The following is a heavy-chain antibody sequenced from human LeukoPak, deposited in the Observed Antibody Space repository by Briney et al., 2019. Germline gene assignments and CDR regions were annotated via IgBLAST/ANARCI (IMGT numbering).Heavy chain of an antibody. V-gene: IGHV3-21*01. CDR3: ARALDRGVIFALDY. Sequence: GGSLRLSCAASGFTFSSYSMNWVRQAPGKGLEWVSSISSSSSYIYYADSVKGRFTISRDNAKNSLYLQMNSLRAEDTAVYYCARALDRGVIFALDYWGQGTLVTVSS. CDR1: GFTFSSYS. J-gene: IGHJ4*02. D-gene: IGHD3-10*01. CDR2: ISSSSSYI.